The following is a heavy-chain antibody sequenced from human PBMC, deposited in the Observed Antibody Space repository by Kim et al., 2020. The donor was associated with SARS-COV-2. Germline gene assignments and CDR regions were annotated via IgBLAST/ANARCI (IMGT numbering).Heavy chain of an antibody. J-gene: IGHJ6*02. CDR3: ARDKEGTAPHYYYYYGMDV. D-gene: IGHD2-21*02. CDR1: GFTFSSYS. CDR2: ISSSSSTI. Sequence: GGSLRLSCAASGFTFSSYSMNWVRQAPGKGLEWVSYISSSSSTIYYADSVKGRFTISRDNAKNSLYLQMNSLRDEDTAVYYCARDKEGTAPHYYYYYGMDVWGQGTTVTVSS. V-gene: IGHV3-48*02.